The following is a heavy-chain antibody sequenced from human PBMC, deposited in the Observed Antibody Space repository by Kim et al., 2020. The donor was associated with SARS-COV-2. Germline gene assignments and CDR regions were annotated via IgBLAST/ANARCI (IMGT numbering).Heavy chain of an antibody. J-gene: IGHJ4*01. CDR3: ALDRKSCTSGVCEKVSFAY. D-gene: IGHD2-8*01. Sequence: GGSLRLSCIASGFTFSHYKMSWVRQAPGKGLEWVSYISSGGTTLYNADVVQGRFIISRDNAKYTLLLQMSSLRAEDTAFYFCALDRKSCTSGVCEKVSFAYGGHGPLVTVSP. CDR1: GFTFSHYK. CDR2: ISSGGTTL. V-gene: IGHV3-48*03.